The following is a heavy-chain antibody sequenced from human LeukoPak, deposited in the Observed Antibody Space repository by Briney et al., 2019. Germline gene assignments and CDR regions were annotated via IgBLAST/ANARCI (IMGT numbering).Heavy chain of an antibody. Sequence: GGSLRLSCXASGFTFSTYLMSWVRQAPGKGLEWVANVKQDGSEKYYVDSVKGRFTISRDNAKSSLYLQMNSLRAEDTAVYYCAREGYDFWSGYSFYFDYWGQGTLXTXXS. CDR3: AREGYDFWSGYSFYFDY. CDR1: GFTFSTYL. V-gene: IGHV3-7*01. J-gene: IGHJ4*02. D-gene: IGHD3-3*01. CDR2: VKQDGSEK.